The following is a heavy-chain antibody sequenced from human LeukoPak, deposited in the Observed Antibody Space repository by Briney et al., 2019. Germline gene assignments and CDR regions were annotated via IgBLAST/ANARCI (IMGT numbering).Heavy chain of an antibody. CDR1: GVSISSYY. V-gene: IGHV4-59*01. D-gene: IGHD1-26*01. J-gene: IGHJ4*02. CDR3: ARGGELLLL. CDR2: IYYSGST. Sequence: SETLSLTCTVSGVSISSYYWSWIRQPPGKGLEWIGYIYYSGSTNYNPSLKSRVTISVDTSKNQFSLKLSSVTAADTAVYYCARGGELLLLWGQGTLVTVSS.